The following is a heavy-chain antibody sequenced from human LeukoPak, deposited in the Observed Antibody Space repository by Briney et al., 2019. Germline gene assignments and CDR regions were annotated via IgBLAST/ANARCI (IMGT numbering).Heavy chain of an antibody. CDR3: VRRGDASSGWGDHDF. CDR2: IGGSGDKT. V-gene: IGHV3-23*01. J-gene: IGHJ4*02. Sequence: QSRGSLRLSCAASGFTFNRNAISWVRQAPGKGLDWVSTIGGSGDKTFYADSVKGRFTISRDNSKNMVHLQMNSLTGEDTALYYCVRRGDASSGWGDHDFWGQRAPVTVSS. CDR1: GFTFNRNA. D-gene: IGHD6-19*01.